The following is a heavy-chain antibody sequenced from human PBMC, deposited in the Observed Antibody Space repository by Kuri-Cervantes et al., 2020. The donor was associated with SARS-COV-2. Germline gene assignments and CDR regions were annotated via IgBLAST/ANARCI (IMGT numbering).Heavy chain of an antibody. J-gene: IGHJ4*02. Sequence: GESLKISCAASGFTFSNAWMSWVRQAPGKGLEWVGRIKSKTDGGTTDYAAPVKGRFTISRDDSKNTLYLQMNSLKTEDTAVYYFTTDWCLYDSSGYQGQFGGRWGQGTLVTVSS. CDR3: TTDWCLYDSSGYQGQFGGR. CDR2: IKSKTDGGTT. D-gene: IGHD3-22*01. V-gene: IGHV3-15*01. CDR1: GFTFSNAW.